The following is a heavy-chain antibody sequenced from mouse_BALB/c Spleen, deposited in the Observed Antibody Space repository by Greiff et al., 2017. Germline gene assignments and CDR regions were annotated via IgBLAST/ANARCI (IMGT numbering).Heavy chain of an antibody. CDR2: IFPGTGTT. Sequence: QVQLQQSGAELVKPGASVKLSCKTSGYTFTSYWIQWVKQRPGQGLGWIGEIFPGTGTTYYNEKFKGKATLTIDTSSSTAYMQLSSLTSEDSAVYFCARSGPEGSYYAMDYWGQGTSVTVSS. D-gene: IGHD3-1*01. J-gene: IGHJ4*01. V-gene: IGHV1S132*01. CDR3: ARSGPEGSYYAMDY. CDR1: GYTFTSYW.